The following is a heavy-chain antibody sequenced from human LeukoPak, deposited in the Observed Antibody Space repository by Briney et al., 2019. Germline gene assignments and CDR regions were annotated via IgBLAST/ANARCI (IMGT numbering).Heavy chain of an antibody. V-gene: IGHV4-34*01. CDR1: GGSFSGYY. CDR3: ARRRRSGSYRRDAFDI. Sequence: PSETLSLTCAVYGGSFSGYYWSWIRQPPGKGLEWIGEINHSGSTNYNPSLKSRVTISVDTSKNQFSLKLSSVTAADTAVYYCARRRRSGSYRRDAFDIWGQGTMVTVSS. CDR2: INHSGST. D-gene: IGHD3-10*01. J-gene: IGHJ3*02.